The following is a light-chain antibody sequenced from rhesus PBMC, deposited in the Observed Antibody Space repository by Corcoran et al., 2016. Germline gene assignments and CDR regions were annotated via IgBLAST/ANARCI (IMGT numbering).Light chain of an antibody. CDR2: KPS. J-gene: IGKJ3*01. Sequence: DIQMTQSPSSLSASVGDTVTITCWASESISSWLAWYQQKPGKAPKLLIYKPSTLQSGVPSRLSGGRARTDFTLTISSLQPEHVATYYCQLSYSIPFTCGPGTKLDIK. CDR3: QLSYSIPFT. V-gene: IGKV1-22*01. CDR1: ESISSW.